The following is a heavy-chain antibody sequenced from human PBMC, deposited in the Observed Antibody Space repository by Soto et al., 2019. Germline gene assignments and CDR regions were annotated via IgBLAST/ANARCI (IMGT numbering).Heavy chain of an antibody. V-gene: IGHV4-59*01. CDR2: IYYSGST. D-gene: IGHD3-10*01. CDR3: ARDPGSGSYYGWFDP. J-gene: IGHJ5*02. CDR1: GGSISRYY. Sequence: QVQLQESGPGLVKPSETLSLTCTVSGGSISRYYWNWIRQPPGKGLEWIGYIYYSGSTNYNPSLKRRVPISVDPSKNQFSLKLSSVTAADTAVYYCARDPGSGSYYGWFDPWGQGTLVTVSS.